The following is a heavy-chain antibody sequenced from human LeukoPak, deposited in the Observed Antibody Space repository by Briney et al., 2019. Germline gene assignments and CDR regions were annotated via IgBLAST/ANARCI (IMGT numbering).Heavy chain of an antibody. V-gene: IGHV3-21*01. CDR3: ARGPYSSSWYDWLDP. Sequence: GGSLRLSCAASGFTFSSYSMNWVRQAPGKGLEWVSSISSSSSYIYYADSVRGRFTISRDNAKNSLYLQMNSLRAEDTAVYYCARGPYSSSWYDWLDPWGQGTLATVSS. CDR1: GFTFSSYS. CDR2: ISSSSSYI. J-gene: IGHJ5*02. D-gene: IGHD6-13*01.